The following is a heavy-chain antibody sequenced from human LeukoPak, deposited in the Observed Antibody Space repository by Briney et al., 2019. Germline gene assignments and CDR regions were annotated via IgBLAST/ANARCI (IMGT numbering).Heavy chain of an antibody. CDR1: GSTFSIYS. J-gene: IGHJ3*02. CDR2: ISGSGGST. Sequence: GGSLRLSCAASGSTFSIYSMNWVRQAPGRGLEWVSAISGSGGSTYYADSVKGRFTISRDNSKNALYLQMNSLRAEDTAVYYCAKDLGDSRSTSCYIRFAFDIWGQGTMVTVSS. CDR3: AKDLGDSRSTSCYIRFAFDI. D-gene: IGHD2-2*02. V-gene: IGHV3-23*01.